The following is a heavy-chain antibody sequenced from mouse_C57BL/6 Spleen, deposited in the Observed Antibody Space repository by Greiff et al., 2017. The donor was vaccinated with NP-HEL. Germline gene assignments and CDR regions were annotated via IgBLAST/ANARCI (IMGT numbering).Heavy chain of an antibody. CDR3: AMGRYDGYYVPMDY. CDR1: GFTFSDYG. D-gene: IGHD2-3*01. J-gene: IGHJ4*01. Sequence: EVKVVESGGGLVKPGGSLKLSCAASGFTFSDYGMHWVRQAPEKGLEWVAYISSGSSTIYYADTVKGRFTISRDNATNTLFLQMTSLRSEDTAMYYCAMGRYDGYYVPMDYWGQGTSVTVSS. V-gene: IGHV5-17*01. CDR2: ISSGSSTI.